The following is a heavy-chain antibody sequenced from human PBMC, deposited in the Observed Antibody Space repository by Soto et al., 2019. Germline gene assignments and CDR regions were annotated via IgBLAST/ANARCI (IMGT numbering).Heavy chain of an antibody. CDR3: AREVGYCSGGSCYSGSVWFDP. D-gene: IGHD2-15*01. CDR1: GGTFSSYA. CDR2: IIPIFGTA. Sequence: QVQLVQSGAEVKKPGSSVEVSCKASGGTFSSYAISWVRQAPGQGLEWMGGIIPIFGTANYAQKFQGRVTITADKSTSTAYMELSSLRSEDTAVYYCAREVGYCSGGSCYSGSVWFDPWGQGTLVTVSS. J-gene: IGHJ5*02. V-gene: IGHV1-69*06.